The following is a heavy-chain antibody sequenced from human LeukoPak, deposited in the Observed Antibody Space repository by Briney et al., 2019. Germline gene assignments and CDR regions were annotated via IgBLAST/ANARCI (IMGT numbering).Heavy chain of an antibody. CDR2: TSSSGITI. D-gene: IGHD3-10*01. J-gene: IGHJ4*02. CDR3: VKDRVDGSGSQFDS. V-gene: IGHV3-48*03. CDR1: GFTFSSYE. Sequence: RGSLRLSCTPSGFTFSSYEMKWVRQAPGKRLEWISYTSSSGITIYYADSVKGRFTISRDNAMDTLYLQMNSLRADDTAVYYCVKDRVDGSGSQFDSWGQGSLVIVSS.